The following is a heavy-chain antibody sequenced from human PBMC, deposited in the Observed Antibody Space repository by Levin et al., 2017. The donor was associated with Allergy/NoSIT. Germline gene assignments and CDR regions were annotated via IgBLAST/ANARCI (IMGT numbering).Heavy chain of an antibody. CDR1: GFTFSTYA. CDR3: AKGLSGTTYYFDF. J-gene: IGHJ4*02. V-gene: IGHV3-23*01. CDR2: IGGGGVT. Sequence: PGGSLRLSCVASGFTFSTYAMAWVRQTPGKGLEWLSIIGGGGVTFYPDSVKGRFTISRDNSKNTVYLQLNSLTAEDTAVYFCAKGLSGTTYYFDFWGQGTLVTVSS. D-gene: IGHD1-14*01.